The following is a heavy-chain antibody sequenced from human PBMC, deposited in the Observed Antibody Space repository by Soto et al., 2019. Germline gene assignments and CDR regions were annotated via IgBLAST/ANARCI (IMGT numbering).Heavy chain of an antibody. CDR3: ARDPDCSGGSCYTAFDI. V-gene: IGHV4-31*03. Sequence: QVQLQESGPGLVKPSQTLSLTCTVSGGSISSGGYYWSWIRQHPGKGLEWIGYIYYSGSTYYNPCLQSRVTITVDTSKNQFSLKLSSVTAADTAVYYCARDPDCSGGSCYTAFDIWGQGTMVTVSS. J-gene: IGHJ3*02. CDR2: IYYSGST. D-gene: IGHD2-15*01. CDR1: GGSISSGGYY.